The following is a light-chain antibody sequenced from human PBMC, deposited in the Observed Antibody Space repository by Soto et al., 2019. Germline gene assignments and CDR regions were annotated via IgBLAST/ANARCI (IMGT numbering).Light chain of an antibody. CDR1: QTLFSAPISKTY. CDR2: WAS. CDR3: QQYFDNSIT. V-gene: IGKV4-1*01. Sequence: DIVMTQAPDSLAVSLGERATINFKSSQTLFSAPISKTYLAWYQQKPRQPPKLLIYWASVRASGVPDRFSGSGSGTDFTLTISSLQAEDVAVYYCQQYFDNSITFGQGTRLEIK. J-gene: IGKJ5*01.